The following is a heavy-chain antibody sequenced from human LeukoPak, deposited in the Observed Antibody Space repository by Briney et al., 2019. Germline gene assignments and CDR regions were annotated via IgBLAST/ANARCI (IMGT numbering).Heavy chain of an antibody. J-gene: IGHJ4*02. Sequence: SETVSLTCTVSGGSISSGDYYWSWIRQPPGKGLEWIGYIYYSGSTYYNPSLKSRVTISVDTSKNQFSLKLSSVTAADTAVYYCARVLAAAGAKKSIDYWGQGTLVTVSS. D-gene: IGHD6-13*01. V-gene: IGHV4-30-4*01. CDR2: IYYSGST. CDR3: ARVLAAAGAKKSIDY. CDR1: GGSISSGDYY.